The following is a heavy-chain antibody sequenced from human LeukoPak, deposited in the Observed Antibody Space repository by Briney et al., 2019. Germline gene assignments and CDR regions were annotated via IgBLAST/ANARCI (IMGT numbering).Heavy chain of an antibody. D-gene: IGHD6-13*01. V-gene: IGHV3-11*01. Sequence: LSLTCAVYGGSFSGYYWSWIRQAPGKGLEWVSYISSSGSTIYYADSVKGRFTISRDNAKNSLYLQMNSLRAEDTAVYYCARDSSSWSRGQFDYWGQGTLVAVSS. J-gene: IGHJ4*02. CDR3: ARDSSSWSRGQFDY. CDR1: GGSFSGYY. CDR2: ISSSGSTI.